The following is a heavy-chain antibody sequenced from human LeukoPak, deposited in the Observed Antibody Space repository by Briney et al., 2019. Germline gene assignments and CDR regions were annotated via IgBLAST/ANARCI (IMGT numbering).Heavy chain of an antibody. D-gene: IGHD1-14*01. V-gene: IGHV4-59*08. CDR3: ARLDSTEPYAVLFDY. Sequence: SETLSLTCTVSGGSISSYYWSWIRQPPGKGLEWIGYIHNGGSANYNPSLRSRVTLSIDTSENQFSLKLSSVTAADMAVYYCARLDSTEPYAVLFDYWGQGTLVTVSS. CDR2: IHNGGSA. J-gene: IGHJ4*02. CDR1: GGSISSYY.